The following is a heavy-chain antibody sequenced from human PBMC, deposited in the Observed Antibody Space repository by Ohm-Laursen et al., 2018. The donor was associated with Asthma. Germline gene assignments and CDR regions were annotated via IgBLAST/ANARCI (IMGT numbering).Heavy chain of an antibody. CDR1: GFTFSSYG. D-gene: IGHD6-19*01. CDR3: ARDGYSSGCHDY. J-gene: IGHJ4*02. Sequence: SLRLSCTATGFTFSSYGMHWVRQAPGKGLEWVAVISYDGSNKYYADSVKGRFTISRDNSKNTLYLQMNSLRAEDTAVYYCARDGYSSGCHDYWGQGTLVTVSS. V-gene: IGHV3-30*03. CDR2: ISYDGSNK.